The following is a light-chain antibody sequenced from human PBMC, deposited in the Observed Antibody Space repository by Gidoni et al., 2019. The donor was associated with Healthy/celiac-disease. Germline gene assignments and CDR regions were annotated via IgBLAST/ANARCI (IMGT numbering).Light chain of an antibody. V-gene: IGKV1-39*01. J-gene: IGKJ4*01. CDR2: AAS. CDR1: QSISSY. CDR3: QPG. Sequence: DIQMTQSPSSLSASVGDRVTITCRASQSISSYLNWYQQKPGKAPKLLIYAASSLQSGVPSRFSGSGSGTDFTLTISSLQPEDFATYYCQPGLGGGTKVEIK.